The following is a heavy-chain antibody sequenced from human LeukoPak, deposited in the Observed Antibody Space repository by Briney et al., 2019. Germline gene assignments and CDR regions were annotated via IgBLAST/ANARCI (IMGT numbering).Heavy chain of an antibody. J-gene: IGHJ6*03. V-gene: IGHV3-74*01. Sequence: PGGSLRLSCAASGFTFSSYWMHWVRQAPGKGLVWVSRINSDGSSTSYADSVKGRFTISRDNAKNTLYLQMNSLRAEDTAVYYCARDLAGGTTGAYYYYMGVWGKGTTVTVSS. CDR3: ARDLAGGTTGAYYYYMGV. CDR1: GFTFSSYW. CDR2: INSDGSST. D-gene: IGHD1-1*01.